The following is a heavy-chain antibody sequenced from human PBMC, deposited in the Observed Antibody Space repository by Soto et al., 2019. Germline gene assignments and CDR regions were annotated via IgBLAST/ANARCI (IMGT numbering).Heavy chain of an antibody. V-gene: IGHV1-8*01. CDR1: GYTFTSYD. CDR2: MNPNSGNT. J-gene: IGHJ5*02. CDR3: SRVFRGCSGGSCYPQIFDP. D-gene: IGHD2-15*01. Sequence: GASVKVSCKASGYTFTSYDINWVRQATGQGLEWMGWMNPNSGNTGYAQKIQGRVTMTRNTSISTAYMKLSSLRSDDTAVFYCSRVFRGCSGGSCYPQIFDPWGQGTLVTVSS.